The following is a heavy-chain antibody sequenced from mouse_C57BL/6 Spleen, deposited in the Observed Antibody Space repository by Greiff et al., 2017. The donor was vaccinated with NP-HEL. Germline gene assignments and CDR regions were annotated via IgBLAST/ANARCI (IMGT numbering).Heavy chain of an antibody. D-gene: IGHD1-1*01. CDR3: AREGTTVSSFYYFDY. J-gene: IGHJ2*01. Sequence: QVQLQQPGAELVKPGASVKLSCKASGYTFTSYWMHWVKQRPGQGLEWIGMIHPNSGSTNYNEKFKSKATLTVDKSSSTAYMQLSSLTSEDSAVYYCAREGTTVSSFYYFDYWGQGTTLTVSS. CDR1: GYTFTSYW. CDR2: IHPNSGST. V-gene: IGHV1-64*01.